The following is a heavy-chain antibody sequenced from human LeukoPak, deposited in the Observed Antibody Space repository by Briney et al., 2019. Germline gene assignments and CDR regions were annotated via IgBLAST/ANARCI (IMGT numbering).Heavy chain of an antibody. D-gene: IGHD3-22*01. Sequence: GGSLRLSCAASGFTFSSYSMNWVRQAPGKGLEWVSSISSSSSYTYYADSVKGRFTISRDNAKNSLYLQMNSLRAEDTAVYYCARGGRTGYYDSSGLWGQGTLVTVSS. V-gene: IGHV3-21*01. CDR3: ARGGRTGYYDSSGL. CDR1: GFTFSSYS. CDR2: ISSSSSYT. J-gene: IGHJ4*02.